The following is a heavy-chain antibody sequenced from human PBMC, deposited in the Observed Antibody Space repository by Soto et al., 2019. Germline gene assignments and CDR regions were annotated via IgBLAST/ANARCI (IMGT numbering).Heavy chain of an antibody. D-gene: IGHD1-26*01. CDR3: ARDYGSGSYKRGAFFDY. Sequence: EVQLVESGGGLVQPGGSLRLSCAASGFTVSSNYMSWVRQAPGKGLEWVSVIYSGGSTYYADSVKGRFTISRDNSKNTLYLQMNSLRAEDTAVYYCARDYGSGSYKRGAFFDYWGQGTLVTVSS. CDR2: IYSGGST. J-gene: IGHJ4*02. V-gene: IGHV3-66*01. CDR1: GFTVSSNY.